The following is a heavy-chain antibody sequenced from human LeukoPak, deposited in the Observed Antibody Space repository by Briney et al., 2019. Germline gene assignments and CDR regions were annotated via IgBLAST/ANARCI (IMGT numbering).Heavy chain of an antibody. CDR2: VRTTAEGETT. CDR1: GFNFNDAW. D-gene: IGHD4-11*01. V-gene: IGHV3-15*01. J-gene: IGHJ4*02. CDR3: TAGLGKTDDDS. Sequence: SGGSLRLSCEGSGFNFNDAWMSWIRQAPGKGLEWVGRVRTTAEGETTDYAAPVRGRFIISRDDSKNMVFLQMNRLETEDTAIYYSTAGLGKTDDDSWGQGTLVTVSS.